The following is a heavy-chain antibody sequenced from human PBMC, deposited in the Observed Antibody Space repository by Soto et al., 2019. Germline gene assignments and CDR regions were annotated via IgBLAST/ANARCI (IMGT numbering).Heavy chain of an antibody. Sequence: PGGSLRLSCAASGSSLGSSGMSWVRQAPGKGLEWVSSNGNNQYYADSVKGRFTISRDTSKSTLYLQMTSLRPDDTAVYYCATGANFYYDTSRYWGQGTLVTVS. CDR3: ATGANFYYDTSRY. D-gene: IGHD3-22*01. V-gene: IGHV3-30*02. CDR2: SSNGNNQ. J-gene: IGHJ4*02. CDR1: GSSLGSSG.